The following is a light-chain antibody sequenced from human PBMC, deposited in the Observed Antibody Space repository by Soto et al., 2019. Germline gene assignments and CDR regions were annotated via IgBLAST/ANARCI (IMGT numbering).Light chain of an antibody. CDR2: DAS. V-gene: IGKV3-11*01. CDR3: QQRSNWPPT. Sequence: DIVLTKSPATLSLSPGERATLSCRASQSVSSYLAWYQQKPGQAPRLLIYDASNRATGIPARFSGSGSGTDFTLTISSLEPEDFAVYYCQQRSNWPPTFGQGNKLEIK. CDR1: QSVSSY. J-gene: IGKJ2*01.